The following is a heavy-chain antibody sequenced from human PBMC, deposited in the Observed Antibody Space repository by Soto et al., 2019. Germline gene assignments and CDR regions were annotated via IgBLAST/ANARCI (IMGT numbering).Heavy chain of an antibody. CDR1: GVSISSGNW. J-gene: IGHJ4*02. CDR2: IFHDGTA. Sequence: SETLSLTCAVSGVSISSGNWWTWVRQSPRKGLEYIGEIFHDGTANYYSSFGRRVAMSVDKSKNQFSLRLTSVTAADTAIYYCARLVYDTRLNYLYFDFWGQGALVTVSS. V-gene: IGHV4-4*02. CDR3: ARLVYDTRLNYLYFDF. D-gene: IGHD3-16*01.